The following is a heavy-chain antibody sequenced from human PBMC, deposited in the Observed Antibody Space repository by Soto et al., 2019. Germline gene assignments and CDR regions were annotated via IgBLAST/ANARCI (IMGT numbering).Heavy chain of an antibody. CDR2: ISSSSSYI. D-gene: IGHD6-19*01. J-gene: IGHJ4*02. V-gene: IGHV3-21*01. CDR1: GFTFSSYS. CDR3: ARDLISGWYAVVY. Sequence: PGGSLRLSCAASGFTFSSYSMNWVRQAPGKGLEWVSSISSSSSYIYYADSVKGRFTISRDNAKNSLYLQMNSLRAEDTAVYYCARDLISGWYAVVYWGQGTLVTVSS.